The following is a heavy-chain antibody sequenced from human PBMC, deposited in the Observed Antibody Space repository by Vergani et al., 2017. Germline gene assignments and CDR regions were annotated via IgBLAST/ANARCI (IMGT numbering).Heavy chain of an antibody. D-gene: IGHD2-2*01. CDR3: AKGDCSSTSCYQGGYYYYYGMDV. CDR2: ISWNSGSI. CDR1: GFTFDDYA. J-gene: IGHJ6*02. V-gene: IGHV3-9*01. Sequence: EVQLVESGGGLVQPGRSLRLSCAASGFTFDDYAMHWVRQAPGKGLEWVSGISWNSGSIGYADSVKGRFTISRDNSKNTLYLQMNSLRAEDTAVYYCAKGDCSSTSCYQGGYYYYYGMDVWGQGTTVTVSS.